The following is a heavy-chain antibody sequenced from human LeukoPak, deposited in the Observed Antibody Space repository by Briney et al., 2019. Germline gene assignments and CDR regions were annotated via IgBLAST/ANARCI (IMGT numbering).Heavy chain of an antibody. CDR1: GFTFSTYG. Sequence: PGGSLRLSCVASGFTFSTYGMHWVRQAPGTGLEWVAFIRYDGSNKYYADSVKGRFTISRDNAKNSLFLQMNSLRAEDTAVYYCARVLRYCSGGNCYSGGLGYMDVWGKGTTVTISS. CDR3: ARVLRYCSGGNCYSGGLGYMDV. D-gene: IGHD2-15*01. J-gene: IGHJ6*03. CDR2: IRYDGSNK. V-gene: IGHV3-30*02.